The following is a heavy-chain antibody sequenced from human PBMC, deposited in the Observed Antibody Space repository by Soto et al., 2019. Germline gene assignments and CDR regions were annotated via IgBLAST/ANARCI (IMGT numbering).Heavy chain of an antibody. J-gene: IGHJ6*02. Sequence: GASVKVSCKGSGGTFSSYAISWLRQAPGQGLEWMGGIIPIFGTANYAQKFQGRVTITADESTSTAYMELSSLRSEDTAVYYCARAYYYDSSGYYGYYYYGMDVWGQGTTVTVSS. CDR2: IIPIFGTA. CDR1: GGTFSSYA. CDR3: ARAYYYDSSGYYGYYYYGMDV. V-gene: IGHV1-69*13. D-gene: IGHD3-22*01.